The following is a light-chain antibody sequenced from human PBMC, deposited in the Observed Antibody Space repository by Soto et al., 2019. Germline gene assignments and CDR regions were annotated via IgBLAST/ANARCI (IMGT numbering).Light chain of an antibody. V-gene: IGLV2-23*01. CDR2: EAN. Sequence: QSALTQAASVSGSPGQSITISCTGTSSDVGSYNLVSWYQQHPGTAPKLIIYEANKRPSGLSTRFSGSKSGNTASLPISGLQAEDEADYFCSSYAGISTLVVFGGGTTLTVL. J-gene: IGLJ2*01. CDR1: SSDVGSYNL. CDR3: SSYAGISTLVV.